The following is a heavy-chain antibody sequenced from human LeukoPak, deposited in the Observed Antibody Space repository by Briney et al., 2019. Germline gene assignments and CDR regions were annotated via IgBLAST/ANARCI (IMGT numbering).Heavy chain of an antibody. V-gene: IGHV3-48*03. J-gene: IGHJ4*02. D-gene: IGHD3-10*01. Sequence: PGGSLRLSCAASGFTFSSYEMNWVRQAPGKGLEWVSYISSSGSTIYYADSVKGRFTISRDNAKNSLYLQMNSLRAEDTAVYYCAKALLRALSDWGQGTLVTVSS. CDR2: ISSSGSTI. CDR1: GFTFSSYE. CDR3: AKALLRALSD.